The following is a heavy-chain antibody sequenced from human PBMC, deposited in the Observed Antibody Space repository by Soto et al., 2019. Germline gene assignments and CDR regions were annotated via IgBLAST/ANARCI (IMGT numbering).Heavy chain of an antibody. CDR2: SSNSGTFT. V-gene: IGHV3-11*03. D-gene: IGHD3-10*02. CDR1: GFSISDHY. Sequence: PGGSLRLSCAASGFSISDHYMSWIRQAPGKGLEWVSYSSNSGTFTKYADSVKGRFSISRDNAKNSLYLEINSLRGEDTAIYYCARSGDNYNVLDYWGQGTLVTVSS. J-gene: IGHJ4*02. CDR3: ARSGDNYNVLDY.